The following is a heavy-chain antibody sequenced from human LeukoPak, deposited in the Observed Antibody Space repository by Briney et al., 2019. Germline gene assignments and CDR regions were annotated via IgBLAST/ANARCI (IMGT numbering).Heavy chain of an antibody. J-gene: IGHJ6*03. D-gene: IGHD1-1*01. CDR3: ARGAERTYYYYYYMDV. V-gene: IGHV4-39*07. CDR2: IYYSGIT. Sequence: SETLSLTCTVSGGSISSSSYYWGWIRQPPGKGLEWIGSIYYSGITYYNPSLKSRVTISLDTSKNQFSVKLSSVTAADTAVYYCARGAERTYYYYYYMDVWGKGTTVTVSS. CDR1: GGSISSSSYY.